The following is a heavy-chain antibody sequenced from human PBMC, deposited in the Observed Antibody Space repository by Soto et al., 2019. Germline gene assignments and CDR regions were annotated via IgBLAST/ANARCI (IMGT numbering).Heavy chain of an antibody. Sequence: EVQLLESGGGFVQPGWSLRLSCESSGFTFRNFAMSWVRQAPGQGLEWVSSILGSGDSTYYADSVKGRFSISRDNSKNTLYLQMNSLRAEDTAIYYCAKENPVGATPGWFDSWGQGTLVIVSS. V-gene: IGHV3-23*01. CDR3: AKENPVGATPGWFDS. J-gene: IGHJ5*01. CDR2: ILGSGDST. D-gene: IGHD1-26*01. CDR1: GFTFRNFA.